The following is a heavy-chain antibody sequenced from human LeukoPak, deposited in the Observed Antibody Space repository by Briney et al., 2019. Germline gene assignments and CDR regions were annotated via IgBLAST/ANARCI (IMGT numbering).Heavy chain of an antibody. CDR3: ARDATVTTDLDY. J-gene: IGHJ4*02. V-gene: IGHV1-18*01. CDR2: ISAYNGNT. Sequence: VKVSCKASGYTFTSYGISWVRQDPGQGLEWMGWISAYNGNTNYAQKLQGRVTMTTDTSTSTAYMELRSLRSDDTAVYYCARDATVTTDLDYWGQGTLVTVSS. CDR1: GYTFTSYG. D-gene: IGHD4-17*01.